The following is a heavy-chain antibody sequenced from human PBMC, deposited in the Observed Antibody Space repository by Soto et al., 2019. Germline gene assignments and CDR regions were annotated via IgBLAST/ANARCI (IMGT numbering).Heavy chain of an antibody. D-gene: IGHD3-10*01. J-gene: IGHJ4*02. CDR1: GYTFTSYG. V-gene: IGHV1-18*01. CDR3: ALNLYGSGRPPVDS. Sequence: QVQLVQSGAEVKQPGASVKVSCKASGYTFTSYGISWVRQAPGQGLEWMGWISLYNGDTNYAQKLRGRVTMTTDTSTSRAYMEMRSLRSDHTAVYYCALNLYGSGRPPVDSWGQGTLVTVSS. CDR2: ISLYNGDT.